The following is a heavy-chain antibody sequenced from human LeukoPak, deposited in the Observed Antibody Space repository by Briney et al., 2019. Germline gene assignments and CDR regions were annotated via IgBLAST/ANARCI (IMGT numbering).Heavy chain of an antibody. CDR1: GGSISSSNW. CDR3: AREGIAVAGTRGYYFDY. D-gene: IGHD6-19*01. J-gene: IGHJ4*02. V-gene: IGHV4-4*02. Sequence: SETLSLTCAVSGGSISSSNWWSWVRQPPGKGLEWIGEIYHSGSTNYNPSLKSRVTISVDKSKNQFSLKLSSVTAADTAVYYCAREGIAVAGTRGYYFDYWGQGTLVTVSS. CDR2: IYHSGST.